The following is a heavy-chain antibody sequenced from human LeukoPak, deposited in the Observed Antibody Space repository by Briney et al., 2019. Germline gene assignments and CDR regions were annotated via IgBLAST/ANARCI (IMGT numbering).Heavy chain of an antibody. CDR2: INPNSGGT. J-gene: IGHJ4*02. Sequence: ASVKVSCKASGGTFSSYAISWVRQAPGQGLEWMGWINPNSGGTNYAQKFQGRVTMTRDTSISTAYMELSRLRSDDTAVYYCATGYCSSTNCRIDYWGQGTLVSVSS. CDR3: ATGYCSSTNCRIDY. V-gene: IGHV1-2*02. CDR1: GGTFSSYA. D-gene: IGHD2-2*03.